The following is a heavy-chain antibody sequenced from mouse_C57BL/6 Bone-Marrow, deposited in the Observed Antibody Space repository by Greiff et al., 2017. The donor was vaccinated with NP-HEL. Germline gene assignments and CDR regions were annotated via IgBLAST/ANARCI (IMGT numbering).Heavy chain of an antibody. Sequence: VQGVESGAELARPGASVKLSCKASGYTFTSYGISWVKQRTGQGLESIGEIYPRSGNTYYNEKFKGKATLTADKSSSTAYMELRSLTSEDSAVYFCARRGYSNPFAYWGQGTLVTVSA. V-gene: IGHV1-81*01. D-gene: IGHD2-5*01. CDR1: GYTFTSYG. J-gene: IGHJ3*01. CDR3: ARRGYSNPFAY. CDR2: IYPRSGNT.